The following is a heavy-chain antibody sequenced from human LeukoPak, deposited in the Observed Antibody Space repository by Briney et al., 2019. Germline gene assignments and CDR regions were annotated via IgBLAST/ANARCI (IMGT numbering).Heavy chain of an antibody. CDR3: AKDIGITMVRGVILGAFDI. CDR2: ISWNRGSI. J-gene: IGHJ3*02. CDR1: GFTFDDYA. D-gene: IGHD3-10*01. Sequence: PGGSLRLSCAASGFTFDDYAMHWVRQAPGKGLEWVSGISWNRGSIGYADSVKGRFTISRDNAKNSLYLQMNSLRAEDTALYYCAKDIGITMVRGVILGAFDIWGQGTMVTVSS. V-gene: IGHV3-9*01.